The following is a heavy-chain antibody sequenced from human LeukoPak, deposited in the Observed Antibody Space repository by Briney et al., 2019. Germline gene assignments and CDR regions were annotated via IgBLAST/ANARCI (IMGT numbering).Heavy chain of an antibody. CDR2: IKSKTDGGTT. V-gene: IGHV3-15*01. Sequence: GGSLRLSCAASGFTFSNARMSWVRQAPGKGLEWVGRIKSKTDGGTTDYAAPVKGRFTISRDDSKNTPYLQVNSLKTEDTAVYYCTTDHLYTPYSSGLYGFDYWGQGTLVTVSS. CDR3: TTDHLYTPYSSGLYGFDY. D-gene: IGHD6-19*01. J-gene: IGHJ4*02. CDR1: GFTFSNAR.